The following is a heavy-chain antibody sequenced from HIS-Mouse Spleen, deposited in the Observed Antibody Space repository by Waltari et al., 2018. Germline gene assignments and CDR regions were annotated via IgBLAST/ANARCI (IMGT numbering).Heavy chain of an antibody. CDR2: IYSGGST. V-gene: IGHV3-53*01. D-gene: IGHD6-6*01. J-gene: IGHJ3*02. Sequence: EVQLVESGGGLIQPGGSPRLSCAASGFTVSSNYMSWVRQAPGKGLDWVSVIYSGGSTYYADSVKGRFTISRDNSKNTLYLQMNSLRAEDTAVYYCARTPSSIAARGAFDIWGQGTMVTVSS. CDR3: ARTPSSIAARGAFDI. CDR1: GFTVSSNY.